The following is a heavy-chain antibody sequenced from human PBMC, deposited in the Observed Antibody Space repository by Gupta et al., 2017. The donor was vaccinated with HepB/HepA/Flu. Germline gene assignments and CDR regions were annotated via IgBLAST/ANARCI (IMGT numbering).Heavy chain of an antibody. D-gene: IGHD3-10*01. J-gene: IGHJ4*02. V-gene: IGHV3-21*01. CDR2: ISSSSNYI. CDR1: GFTFSRYI. CDR3: ARDPPKGRGPQFFDY. Sequence: EVQLVESGGGLVKPGGSLRLSCAAYGFTFSRYIMNWVRQAPGKGLEWVSAISSSSNYIYHADSVKGRFTIARDNAKNSLYLQVNSLRADDTAVYYCARDPPKGRGPQFFDYWGQGTLVTVSS.